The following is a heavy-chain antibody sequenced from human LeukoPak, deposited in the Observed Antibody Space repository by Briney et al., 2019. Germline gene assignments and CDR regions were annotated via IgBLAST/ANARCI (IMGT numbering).Heavy chain of an antibody. V-gene: IGHV3-23*01. J-gene: IGHJ6*02. Sequence: GGSLRLSCAASGFIFSSYSMSRVRQAPGKGLEWVSVITGSGGNTYYADSVKGRFTISKDNSKNTVYLQMSSLRVDDTAVYYCAKAASSSWPSYYYGMDVWGQGTTVTVSS. CDR2: ITGSGGNT. CDR3: AKAASSSWPSYYYGMDV. D-gene: IGHD6-13*01. CDR1: GFIFSSYS.